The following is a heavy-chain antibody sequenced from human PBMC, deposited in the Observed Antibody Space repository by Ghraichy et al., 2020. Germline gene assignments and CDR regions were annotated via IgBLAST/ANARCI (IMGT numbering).Heavy chain of an antibody. CDR3: AKGDWDTGASAGPPPYGMDA. V-gene: IGHV3-30*02. D-gene: IGHD5-18*01. J-gene: IGHJ6*02. Sequence: GGSLRLSCSASEFDFNNYGMHWVRQAPGKGLEWVTFIRADGSDKYYADSVRGRFTISRDNFKNRLDLEMNRLRPEDTALYYCAKGDWDTGASAGPPPYGMDAWGQGTTVTVSS. CDR1: EFDFNNYG. CDR2: IRADGSDK.